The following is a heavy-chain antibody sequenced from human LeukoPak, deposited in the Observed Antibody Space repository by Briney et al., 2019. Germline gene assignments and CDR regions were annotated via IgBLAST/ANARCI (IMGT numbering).Heavy chain of an antibody. J-gene: IGHJ4*02. CDR2: ISSSSSTI. D-gene: IGHD3-10*01. V-gene: IGHV3-48*01. CDR1: GFTFSSYS. CDR3: ARDSYGSGRRIDDY. Sequence: GGSLRLSCAASGFTFSSYSMTWVRQAPGKGLEWVSYISSSSSTIYYADSVKGRFTISRDNAKNSLYLQMNSLRAEDTAVYYCARDSYGSGRRIDDYWGQGTLVTVSS.